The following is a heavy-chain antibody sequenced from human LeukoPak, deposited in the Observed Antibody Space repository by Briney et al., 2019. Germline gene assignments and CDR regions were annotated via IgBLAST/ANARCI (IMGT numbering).Heavy chain of an antibody. CDR3: ARRGFLEDYYYYYYMDV. V-gene: IGHV5-51*01. D-gene: IGHD3-3*01. J-gene: IGHJ6*03. CDR1: GYSFTSYW. CDR2: IYPGDSDT. Sequence: GESLKISCKGSGYSFTSYWIGWVRQMPGKGLEWMGIIYPGDSDTRYSPSFQGQVTISADKSISTAYLQWSSLKASDTAMYYCARRGFLEDYYYYYYMDVWGKGTTVTVSS.